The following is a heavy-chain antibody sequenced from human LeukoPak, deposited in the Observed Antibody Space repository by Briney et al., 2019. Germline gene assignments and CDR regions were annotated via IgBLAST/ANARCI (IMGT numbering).Heavy chain of an antibody. V-gene: IGHV3-21*01. J-gene: IGHJ4*02. D-gene: IGHD5-12*01. Sequence: GGSLTLSWAVAAFIFSSYSLNCVRQAPGKGLEWVSSISSTSTYIYYADSLKGRFTISRDNAKNSLYLQMNSLRAEDMAVYYCARDSNSGYDRTFDYWGQGTLVTVSS. CDR1: AFIFSSYS. CDR2: ISSTSTYI. CDR3: ARDSNSGYDRTFDY.